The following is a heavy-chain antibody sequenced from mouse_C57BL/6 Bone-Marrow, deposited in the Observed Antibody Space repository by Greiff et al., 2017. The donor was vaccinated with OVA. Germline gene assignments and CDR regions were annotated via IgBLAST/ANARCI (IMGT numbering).Heavy chain of an antibody. J-gene: IGHJ3*01. CDR2: ISDGGSYT. V-gene: IGHV5-4*01. Sequence: EVQLVESGEGLVKPGGSLKLSCAASGFTFSSYAMSWVRQTPEKRLEWVATISDGGSYTYYPDNVKGRFTISRDNAKNNLYLQMSHLKSEDTAMYYCASPYYDYDGGAWFAYWGQGTLVTVSA. D-gene: IGHD2-4*01. CDR3: ASPYYDYDGGAWFAY. CDR1: GFTFSSYA.